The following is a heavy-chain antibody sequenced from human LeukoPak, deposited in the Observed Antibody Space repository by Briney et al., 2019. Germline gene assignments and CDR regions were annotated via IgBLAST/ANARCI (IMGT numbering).Heavy chain of an antibody. J-gene: IGHJ4*02. D-gene: IGHD3-22*01. CDR2: ISYDGSNK. V-gene: IGHV3-30*04. CDR3: AGGYYATDY. Sequence: GGSLRLSCAASGFTFSSYAMHWVRQAPGKGLEWVAVISYDGSNKYYADSVKGRFTISRDNSKNTLYLQMNSLRAEDTAVYYCAGGYYATDYWGQGTLVTVSS. CDR1: GFTFSSYA.